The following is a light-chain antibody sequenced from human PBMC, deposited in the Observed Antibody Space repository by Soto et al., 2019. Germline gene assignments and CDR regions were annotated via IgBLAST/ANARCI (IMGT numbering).Light chain of an antibody. Sequence: DIQMTQSPSSLSASVGDRVTITCRASQIMSTYLNWYQQSAGLAPRLLIHAASSLQSGVPPMFSGSGSGTDFALTSSSLQPEDFATYYCQQANSFPLTFGGGTKVDIK. J-gene: IGKJ4*01. V-gene: IGKV1-12*01. CDR3: QQANSFPLT. CDR2: AAS. CDR1: QIMSTY.